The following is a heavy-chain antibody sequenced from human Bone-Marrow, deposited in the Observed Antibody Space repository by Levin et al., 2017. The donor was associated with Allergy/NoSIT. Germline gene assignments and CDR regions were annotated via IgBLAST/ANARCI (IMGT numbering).Heavy chain of an antibody. V-gene: IGHV4-31*03. Sequence: SETLSLTCTVSGGSISGGGYYWSWIRQHPGNGLEWIGYIYYSGNTYYNPSLKSRVSISVVTSKNQLSLKLTSVTVADTAVYYCARFNGYDFDDWGQGTLVTVSS. CDR2: IYYSGNT. CDR3: ARFNGYDFDD. J-gene: IGHJ4*02. CDR1: GGSISGGGYY. D-gene: IGHD5-12*01.